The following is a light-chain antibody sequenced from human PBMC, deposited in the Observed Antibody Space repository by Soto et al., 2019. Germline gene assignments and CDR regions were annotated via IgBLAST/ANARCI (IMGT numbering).Light chain of an antibody. V-gene: IGKV1-12*01. Sequence: DIQMTQSPSSVSASVGDRVTITCRASQGISSWLAWYQQKPGKAPKLLIYAASSLQSGVPSRFSGVGSGTDFTSPFSSRQPEGFATYYFQQANSFPPSLAQGPRLDIK. CDR2: AAS. J-gene: IGKJ2*01. CDR1: QGISSW. CDR3: QQANSFPPS.